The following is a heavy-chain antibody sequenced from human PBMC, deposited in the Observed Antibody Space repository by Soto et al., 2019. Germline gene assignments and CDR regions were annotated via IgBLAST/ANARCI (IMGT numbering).Heavy chain of an antibody. CDR3: ARGVLGTGYYYVPHYFDD. Sequence: PSETLSLTCAVYGGSFSGYYWSWIRQPPGKGLEWIGEINHSGSTNYNPSLKSRVTISVDTSKNQFSLKLSSVTAADTAVYYCARGVLGTGYYYVPHYFDDWGPGTLLTVSS. CDR2: INHSGST. J-gene: IGHJ4*02. CDR1: GGSFSGYY. V-gene: IGHV4-34*01. D-gene: IGHD3-22*01.